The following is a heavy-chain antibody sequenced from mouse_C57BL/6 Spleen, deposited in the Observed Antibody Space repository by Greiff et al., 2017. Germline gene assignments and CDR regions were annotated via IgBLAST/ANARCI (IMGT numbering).Heavy chain of an antibody. CDR3: ARSTLTMDY. V-gene: IGHV1-42*01. J-gene: IGHJ4*01. D-gene: IGHD1-3*01. Sequence: EVQLQQSGPELVKPGASVKISCKASGYSFTGYYMNWVKQSPEKSLEWIGEINPSTGGTTYNQKFKATATLTVDKSSSTAYMQLKSLTSEDSAVYYCARSTLTMDYWGQGTSVPVSS. CDR1: GYSFTGYY. CDR2: INPSTGGT.